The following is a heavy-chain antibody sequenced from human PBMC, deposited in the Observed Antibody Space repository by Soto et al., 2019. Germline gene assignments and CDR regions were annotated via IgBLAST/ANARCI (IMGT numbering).Heavy chain of an antibody. CDR2: IRSKAYGWTP. CDR3: TRAWSASSVASTPDF. Sequence: GGSRRLSCTSSGVTFGYYCMSWCRQAPGKGLEFIAVIRSKAYGWTPEYAASVKGRFSISRDDSKSTAYLQMNSLKIEDTGFYYCTRAWSASSVASTPDFWGQGTLVTVSS. D-gene: IGHD2-15*01. V-gene: IGHV3-49*03. J-gene: IGHJ4*02. CDR1: GVTFGYYC.